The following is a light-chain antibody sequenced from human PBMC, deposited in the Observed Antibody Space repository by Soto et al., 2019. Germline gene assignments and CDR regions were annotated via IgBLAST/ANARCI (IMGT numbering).Light chain of an antibody. CDR2: GAS. CDR1: QSVSSSY. Sequence: EIVLTQSPGTLSLSPGERATLSCRASQSVSSSYLAWYQQKPGQAHMLLIYGASSRATGIPDRFSGSGSGTDFTLTIRRLEPEDFAVYYCQLYGSAPWTFGQGTKVEI. CDR3: QLYGSAPWT. J-gene: IGKJ1*01. V-gene: IGKV3-20*01.